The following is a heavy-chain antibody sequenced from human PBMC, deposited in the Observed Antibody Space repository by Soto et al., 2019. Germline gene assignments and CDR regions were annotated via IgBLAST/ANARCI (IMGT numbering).Heavy chain of an antibody. CDR2: IYYSGST. CDR3: ARTLSEHWLVHWFDP. V-gene: IGHV4-59*01. D-gene: IGHD6-19*01. J-gene: IGHJ5*02. Sequence: SETLSLTCTVSGGSISSYYWSWIRQPPGKGLEWIGYIYYSGSTNYNPSLKSRVTISVDTSKNQFSLKLSSVTAADTAVYYCARTLSEHWLVHWFDPWGQVTLSIVS. CDR1: GGSISSYY.